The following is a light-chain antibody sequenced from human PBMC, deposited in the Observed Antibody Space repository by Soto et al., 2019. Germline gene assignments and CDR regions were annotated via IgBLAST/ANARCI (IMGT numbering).Light chain of an antibody. V-gene: IGKV3-20*01. J-gene: IGKJ1*01. Sequence: EFVLTQSPGTLSLSPGERATLSCRASQSISSSYLAWYQLKPGQAPRLLIYGASSRATGFPDRFSGSGSGTDFTLTISRLESEDYAVCYCQEYGSSPQTFGQGTKVDIK. CDR3: QEYGSSPQT. CDR2: GAS. CDR1: QSISSSY.